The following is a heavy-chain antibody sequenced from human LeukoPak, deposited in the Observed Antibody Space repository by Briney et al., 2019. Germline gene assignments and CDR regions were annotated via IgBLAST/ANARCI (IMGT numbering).Heavy chain of an antibody. CDR3: AREKFFAAVAGLRDYYYYGMDV. D-gene: IGHD6-19*01. CDR2: TYYRSKLYN. V-gene: IGHV6-1*01. CDR1: GDSVSSNSAA. J-gene: IGHJ6*02. Sequence: SQTLSLTCAISGDSVSSNSAAWNWIRQSPSRGLEWLGRTYYRSKLYNDYAVSVKSRITINPDTSKNQFSLQLNSVTPEDTAVYYCAREKFFAAVAGLRDYYYYGMDVWGQGTTVTVSS.